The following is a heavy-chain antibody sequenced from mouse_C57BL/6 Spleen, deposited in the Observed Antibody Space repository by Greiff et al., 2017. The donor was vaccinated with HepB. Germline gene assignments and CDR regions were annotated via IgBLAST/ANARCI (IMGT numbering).Heavy chain of an antibody. CDR3: AREGGLLRDWIAY. Sequence: VQLQQPGAELVKPGASVKLSCKASGYTFTSYWMHWVKQRPGQGLEWIGMIHPNSGSTNYNEKFKSKATLTVDKSSSTAYMQLSSLTSEDSAVYYCAREGGLLRDWIAYWGQGTLVTVSA. D-gene: IGHD2-3*01. CDR2: IHPNSGST. V-gene: IGHV1-64*01. CDR1: GYTFTSYW. J-gene: IGHJ3*01.